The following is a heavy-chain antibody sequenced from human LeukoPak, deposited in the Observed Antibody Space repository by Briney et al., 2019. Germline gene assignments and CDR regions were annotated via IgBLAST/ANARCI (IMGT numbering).Heavy chain of an antibody. V-gene: IGHV4-59*11. D-gene: IGHD1-26*01. CDR1: GDSINSHH. J-gene: IGHJ5*02. CDR2: MYYSGST. Sequence: SETLSLTCTVSGDSINSHHWNWIRQPPGKGLEWIGYMYYSGSTMYNRSLKSRVAISIDTSKNQFSLKLSSVTAADTAVYYCARDTYDYYSDPWGRGILVTVSS. CDR3: ARDTYDYYSDP.